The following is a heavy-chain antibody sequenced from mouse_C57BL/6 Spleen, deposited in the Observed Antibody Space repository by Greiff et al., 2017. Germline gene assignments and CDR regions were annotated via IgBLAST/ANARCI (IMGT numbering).Heavy chain of an antibody. CDR1: GYAFSSYW. CDR3: ARYWDSYAMDY. D-gene: IGHD4-1*01. CDR2: IYPGDGDT. Sequence: VKLMESGAELVKPGASVKISCKASGYAFSSYWMNWVKQRPGKGLEWIGQIYPGDGDTNYNGKFKGKATLTADKSSSTAYMQLSSLTSEDSAVYFCARYWDSYAMDYWGQGTSVTVSS. J-gene: IGHJ4*01. V-gene: IGHV1-80*01.